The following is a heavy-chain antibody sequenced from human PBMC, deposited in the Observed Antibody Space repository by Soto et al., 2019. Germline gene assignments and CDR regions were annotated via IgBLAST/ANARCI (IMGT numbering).Heavy chain of an antibody. D-gene: IGHD3-10*01. J-gene: IGHJ4*02. CDR2: ISGSGGST. CDR3: AIERTMVRGVIDY. CDR1: GFTFSRYA. Sequence: EVQLLESGGGLVQPGGSLRLSCAASGFTFSRYAMSWVRQAPGKGLEWVSAISGSGGSTYYADSVKGRFTISRDNSKNTRDLKMNSLRAEGTAVYYCAIERTMVRGVIDYWAQGTLVSVSS. V-gene: IGHV3-23*01.